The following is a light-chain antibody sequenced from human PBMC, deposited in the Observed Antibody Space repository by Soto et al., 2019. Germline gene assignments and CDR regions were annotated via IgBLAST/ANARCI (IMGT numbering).Light chain of an antibody. J-gene: IGKJ3*01. V-gene: IGKV3-20*01. CDR1: QSVSSSY. Sequence: EIVLTQSPDTLSLSPGERATLSCRASQSVSSSYLAWYQHKPGQAPRLLIYGASSRATGIPDRFSGSGSGTDFTLTISRLEPEDFAVYYCQQYESSLFTFGPGTKVDIK. CDR2: GAS. CDR3: QQYESSLFT.